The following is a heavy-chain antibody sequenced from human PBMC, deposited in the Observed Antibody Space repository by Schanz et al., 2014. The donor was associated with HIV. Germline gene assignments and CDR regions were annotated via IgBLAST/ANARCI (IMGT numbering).Heavy chain of an antibody. J-gene: IGHJ6*02. CDR1: GFTFSSYG. CDR3: AKDQGYDFWSGYYNYYGMDV. CDR2: ISYDGSDK. Sequence: QVQLVESGGGVVQPGRSLRLSCAASGFTFSSYGMHWVRQAPGKGLEWGAVISYDGSDKYHADSVKGRFTISRDNSKNTLYLQMNSLRAEDTAVYYCAKDQGYDFWSGYYNYYGMDVWGQGTTVIVSS. D-gene: IGHD3-3*01. V-gene: IGHV3-30*18.